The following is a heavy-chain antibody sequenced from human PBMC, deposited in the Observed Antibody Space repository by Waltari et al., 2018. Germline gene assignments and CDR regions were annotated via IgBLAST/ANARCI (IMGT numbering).Heavy chain of an antibody. J-gene: IGHJ4*02. Sequence: QVQLVQSGAEVKKPGASVKVSCKASGYTFTSYAMHWVRQAPGQRLEWMGWINAGNGNTKYSQKFQGRVTITRDTSASTAYMELSSLRSEDTVVYYCARGIAARESDYWGQGTLVTVSS. CDR1: GYTFTSYA. CDR3: ARGIAARESDY. CDR2: INAGNGNT. D-gene: IGHD6-6*01. V-gene: IGHV1-3*01.